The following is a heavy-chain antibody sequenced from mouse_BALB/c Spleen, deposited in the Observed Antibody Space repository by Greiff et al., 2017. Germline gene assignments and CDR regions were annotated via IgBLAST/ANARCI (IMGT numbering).Heavy chain of an antibody. CDR2: ISYSGST. J-gene: IGHJ3*01. D-gene: IGHD1-1*01. V-gene: IGHV3-2*02. CDR3: ASHYYGSSPFAY. Sequence: EVKLQESGPGLVKPSQSLSLTCTVTGYSITSDYAWNWIRQFPGNKLEWMGYISYSGSTSYNPSLKSRISITRDTSKNQFFLQLNSVTTEDTATYYCASHYYGSSPFAYWGQGTLVTVSA. CDR1: GYSITSDYA.